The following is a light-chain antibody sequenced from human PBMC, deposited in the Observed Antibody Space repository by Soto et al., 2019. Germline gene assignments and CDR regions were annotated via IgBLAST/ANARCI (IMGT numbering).Light chain of an antibody. CDR1: QSVSNNY. CDR2: GAS. CDR3: QQYGSSGT. V-gene: IGKV3-20*01. J-gene: IGKJ1*01. Sequence: IVLPQSPGPLSLSPGERATLSCRASQSVSNNYLAWYHQKPGQAPRLLIYGASNRATGIPDRFSGSGSGTDFTLTSSRLEPDDFAVYYCQQYGSSGTFGQGTKVDIK.